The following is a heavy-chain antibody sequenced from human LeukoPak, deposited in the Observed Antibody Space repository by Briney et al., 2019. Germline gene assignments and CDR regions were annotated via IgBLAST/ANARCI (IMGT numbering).Heavy chain of an antibody. J-gene: IGHJ4*01. CDR1: GGSISSYY. CDR2: IYYTGNT. V-gene: IGHV4-59*01. CDR3: GREGRDRNRFEY. D-gene: IGHD1-14*01. Sequence: PSETLSLTCTVSGGSISSYYWSWIRQPPGKGLEWIGYIYYTGNTHYNFSLKSRVTISVATSKNQFSLKLSSVTAADTATYYCGREGRDRNRFEYWGHGILVTVSS.